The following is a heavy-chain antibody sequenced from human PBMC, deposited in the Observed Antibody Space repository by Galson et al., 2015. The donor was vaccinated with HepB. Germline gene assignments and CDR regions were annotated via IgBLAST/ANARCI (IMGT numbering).Heavy chain of an antibody. CDR3: ARQFVDTAMVSGYYYYGMDV. CDR1: GYSFTSYW. CDR2: IYPGDSDT. Sequence: QSGAEVKKPGESLKISCTGSGYSFTSYWIGWVRQMPGKGLEWMGIIYPGDSDTRYSPSFQGQVTISADKSISTAYLQWSSLKASDTAMYYCARQFVDTAMVSGYYYYGMDVWGQGTTVTVSS. D-gene: IGHD5-18*01. J-gene: IGHJ6*02. V-gene: IGHV5-51*01.